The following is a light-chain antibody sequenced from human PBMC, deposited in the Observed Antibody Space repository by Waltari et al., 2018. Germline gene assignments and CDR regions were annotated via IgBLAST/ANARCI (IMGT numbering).Light chain of an antibody. V-gene: IGLV1-40*01. CDR3: QSYDISLSAWV. CDR2: GNN. Sequence: QSVLTQPPSVSGAPGQRVTISCTGSNSNIGAGYDGHWYQQFTGTAPKLLILGNNNRPSGVPDRFSVSKSGTSASLAITGLQAEDEADYYCQSYDISLSAWVFGGGTKLAVL. J-gene: IGLJ3*02. CDR1: NSNIGAGYD.